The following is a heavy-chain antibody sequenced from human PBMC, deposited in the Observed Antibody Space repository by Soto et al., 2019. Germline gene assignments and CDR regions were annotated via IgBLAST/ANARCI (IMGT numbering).Heavy chain of an antibody. D-gene: IGHD3-3*01. CDR2: IKSDGSGT. Sequence: PGGSLRLSCAASGFTFSSYWMHWVRQAPGKGLVWVSRIKSDGSGTYYADSVKGRLTISRDNAKNTLYLQMNSLRAEDTAVYYYARDGSLFLEWLLYRNHYFDYWGQGTLVTVSS. CDR3: ARDGSLFLEWLLYRNHYFDY. J-gene: IGHJ4*02. CDR1: GFTFSSYW. V-gene: IGHV3-74*01.